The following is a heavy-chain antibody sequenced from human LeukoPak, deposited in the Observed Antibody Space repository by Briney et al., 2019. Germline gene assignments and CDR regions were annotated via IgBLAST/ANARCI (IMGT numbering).Heavy chain of an antibody. D-gene: IGHD1-26*01. J-gene: IGHJ6*02. CDR1: GGSFSGYY. CDR3: ARVRRTAVSRYSGYYYYYGMDV. V-gene: IGHV4-34*01. CDR2: INHSGST. Sequence: SETLSLTCAVYGGSFSGYYWSWIRQPPGKGLVWIGEINHSGSTNYNPSLKSRVTISVDTSKNQFSLKLSSVTAADTAVYYCARVRRTAVSRYSGYYYYYGMDVWGQGTTVTVSS.